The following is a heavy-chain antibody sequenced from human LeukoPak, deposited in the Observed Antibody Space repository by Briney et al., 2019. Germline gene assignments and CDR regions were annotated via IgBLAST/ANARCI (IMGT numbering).Heavy chain of an antibody. CDR2: ISGSGPYT. D-gene: IGHD2-2*03. Sequence: GGSLRLSCAASGFTFSSYAMSWVRQAPGKGLEWVSGISGSGPYTFYTDSVKGRFTISRDSPKNTLYLQMNSLRAEDTALYYCAKHGYCSGISCFFDFWGQGTLVTVSS. CDR1: GFTFSSYA. V-gene: IGHV3-23*01. CDR3: AKHGYCSGISCFFDF. J-gene: IGHJ4*02.